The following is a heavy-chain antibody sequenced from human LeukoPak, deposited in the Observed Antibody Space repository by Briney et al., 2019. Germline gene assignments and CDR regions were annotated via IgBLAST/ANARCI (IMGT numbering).Heavy chain of an antibody. CDR1: GFTFSQYW. CDR3: ARDSCYYDSSAYYDAFDI. Sequence: GGSLILSCLASGFTFSQYWMSWVRQAPGKGLEWVANIKQDGSEKYYVDSVKGRFTISRDNAKNSLYLQMNSLRDEDTAVYYCARDSCYYDSSAYYDAFDIWGQGTMVTVSS. V-gene: IGHV3-7*05. D-gene: IGHD3-22*01. CDR2: IKQDGSEK. J-gene: IGHJ3*02.